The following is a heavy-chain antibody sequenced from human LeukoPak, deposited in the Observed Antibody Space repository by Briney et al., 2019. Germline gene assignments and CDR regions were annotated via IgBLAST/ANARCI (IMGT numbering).Heavy chain of an antibody. CDR1: GYSFTSYW. D-gene: IGHD1-26*01. CDR3: ARLIVGARYYYYMDV. J-gene: IGHJ6*03. Sequence: GESLKISCKGSGYSFTSYWIGWVRQMPGKGLEWRGIIYPGDSDTRYSPSFQGQVTISADKSISTAYLQWSSLKASDTAMYYCARLIVGARYYYYMDVWGKGTTVTVSS. CDR2: IYPGDSDT. V-gene: IGHV5-51*01.